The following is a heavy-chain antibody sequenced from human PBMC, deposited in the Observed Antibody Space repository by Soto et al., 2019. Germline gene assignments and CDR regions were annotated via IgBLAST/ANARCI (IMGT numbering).Heavy chain of an antibody. V-gene: IGHV3-9*01. CDR1: GFSFDDSA. CDR3: AKGRSSMIVVVMDY. Sequence: LRLSCVASGFSFDDSAMNWVRQFPGKGLEWVSGITWNSGHILYADSVKGRFTISRDNAKKSLYLELNSLRPEDTALYYCAKGRSSMIVVVMDYWGQGTPVTVS. J-gene: IGHJ4*02. CDR2: ITWNSGHI. D-gene: IGHD3-22*01.